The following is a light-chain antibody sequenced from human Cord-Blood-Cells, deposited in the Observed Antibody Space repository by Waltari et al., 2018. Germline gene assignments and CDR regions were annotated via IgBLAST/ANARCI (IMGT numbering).Light chain of an antibody. CDR2: EGS. CDR1: SRDVGSSNL. J-gene: IGLJ1*01. CDR3: CSYAGSSSYV. Sequence: QSALTQPASVSGSPGPSITISCTGTSRDVGSSNLASWYQQHPGKAPKLMIYEGSKRPSGVSNRFSGSKSGNTASLTISGLQAEDEADYYCCSYAGSSSYVFGTGTKVTVL. V-gene: IGLV2-23*01.